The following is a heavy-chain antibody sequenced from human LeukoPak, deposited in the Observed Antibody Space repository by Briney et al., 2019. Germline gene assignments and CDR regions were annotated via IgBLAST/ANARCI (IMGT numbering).Heavy chain of an antibody. Sequence: PSETLSLTCTVSGGSISSYYWSWIRQPPGKGLEWIGYIYYSGRTNYNPSLKSRVTISVDTSKNQFSLKLSSVTAADTAVYYCARADTAMAEPFDYWGQGTLVTVSS. CDR3: ARADTAMAEPFDY. V-gene: IGHV4-59*01. D-gene: IGHD5-18*01. CDR1: GGSISSYY. CDR2: IYYSGRT. J-gene: IGHJ4*02.